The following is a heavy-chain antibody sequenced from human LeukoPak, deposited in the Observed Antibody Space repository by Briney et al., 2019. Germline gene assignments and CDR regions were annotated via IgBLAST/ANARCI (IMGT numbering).Heavy chain of an antibody. Sequence: GASVKVSCKASGYSFTSYGINWVRQAPGQGLEWMGWINPNSGGTNYAQKFQGRVTMTRDTSISTAYMELSRLRSDDTAVYYCAKHHRVGSDYWGQGTLVTVSS. CDR1: GYSFTSYG. J-gene: IGHJ4*02. CDR3: AKHHRVGSDY. V-gene: IGHV1-2*02. CDR2: INPNSGGT. D-gene: IGHD2-2*01.